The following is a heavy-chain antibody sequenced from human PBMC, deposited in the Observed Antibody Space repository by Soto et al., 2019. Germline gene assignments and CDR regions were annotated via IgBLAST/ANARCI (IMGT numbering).Heavy chain of an antibody. CDR1: GDSVSSNSAA. CDR2: TYYRSKWYN. CDR3: ARVLAADGLSFDY. J-gene: IGHJ4*02. V-gene: IGHV6-1*01. Sequence: SQTLSLTCAISGDSVSSNSAAWNWIRQSPSRGLEWLGRTYYRSKWYNDYAVSVKSRITINPDTSKNQLSLQLNSVTPEDTAVYYGARVLAADGLSFDYWGQGTLGTVSS. D-gene: IGHD6-13*01.